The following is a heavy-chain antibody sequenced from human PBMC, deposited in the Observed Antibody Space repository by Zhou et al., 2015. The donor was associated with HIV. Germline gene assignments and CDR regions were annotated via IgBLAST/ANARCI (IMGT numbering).Heavy chain of an antibody. J-gene: IGHJ3*02. CDR2: LYTGGKS. Sequence: EEHLVESGGGLIQSGGSLRLSCAATGFLVDIKHMHWVRQAPGKGLEWVAVLYTGGKSDYVDSVKGRFTISRDESKNTLYLEMDSLRAEDTALYYCARPRGPNWVDAFDIWGQGTMVTVSS. CDR3: ARPRGPNWVDAFDI. D-gene: IGHD7-27*01. V-gene: IGHV3-53*01. CDR1: GFLVDIKH.